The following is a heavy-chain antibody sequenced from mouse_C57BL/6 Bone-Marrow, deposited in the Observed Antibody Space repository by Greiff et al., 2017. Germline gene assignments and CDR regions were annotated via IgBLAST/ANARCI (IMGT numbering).Heavy chain of an antibody. CDR3: ARSGANWDFDY. V-gene: IGHV5-4*03. CDR2: ISDGGSYT. CDR1: GFTFSSYA. D-gene: IGHD4-1*01. J-gene: IGHJ2*01. Sequence: EVKVEESGGGLVKPGGSLKLSCAASGFTFSSYAMSWVRQTPEKRLEWVATISDGGSYTYYPDNVKGRFTISRDNAKNNLYLQMSHLKSEDTAVYYCARSGANWDFDYWGQGTTLTVSS.